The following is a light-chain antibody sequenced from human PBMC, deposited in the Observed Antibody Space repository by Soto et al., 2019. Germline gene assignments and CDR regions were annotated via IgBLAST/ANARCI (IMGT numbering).Light chain of an antibody. J-gene: IGLJ3*02. V-gene: IGLV2-14*03. Sequence: QSALTQPASVSGSPGQSITISCTGTSSDIGGYNYVSWYQQHPGKAPKLIIYDVSNRPSGISNRFSGSKSGNTASLTISGLQAEDEADYYCSSYTSTNPVLFGGGTKLTVL. CDR2: DVS. CDR3: SSYTSTNPVL. CDR1: SSDIGGYNY.